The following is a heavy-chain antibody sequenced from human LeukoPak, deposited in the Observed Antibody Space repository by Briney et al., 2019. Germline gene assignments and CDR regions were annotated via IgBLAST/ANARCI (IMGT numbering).Heavy chain of an antibody. Sequence: QSGGSLRLSCAASGFTFTTYWMSWVRQAPGKGLEWVANMKPDGSEIFYVDSVKGRFTISRDNAKNSLYLQMNSLRAEDTAVYYCAELGITMIGGVWGKGTTVTISS. D-gene: IGHD3-10*02. CDR3: AELGITMIGGV. CDR2: MKPDGSEI. V-gene: IGHV3-7*01. CDR1: GFTFTTYW. J-gene: IGHJ6*04.